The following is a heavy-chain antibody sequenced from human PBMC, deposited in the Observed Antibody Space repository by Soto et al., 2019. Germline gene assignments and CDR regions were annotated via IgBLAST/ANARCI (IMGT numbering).Heavy chain of an antibody. J-gene: IGHJ4*02. Sequence: QVQLVQSGAEVKKAGGSVKVSCKASGYTFTNYYIHWVRQAPGQGLEWMGIINPTGGSTNYAQKFQGRVTLTMETSTSTVYMELSSLRFEDTAVYYCARDLAAADYWGQGTLVTVSS. D-gene: IGHD6-13*01. V-gene: IGHV1-46*01. CDR1: GYTFTNYY. CDR2: INPTGGST. CDR3: ARDLAAADY.